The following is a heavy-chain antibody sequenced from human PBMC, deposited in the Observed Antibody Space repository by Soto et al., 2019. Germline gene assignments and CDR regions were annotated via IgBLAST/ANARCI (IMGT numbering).Heavy chain of an antibody. CDR3: ASLDIVVVPAAKANQPRYNYYYYGMDV. CDR1: GYSFTSYW. J-gene: IGHJ6*02. Sequence: GESLKISCKGSGYSFTSYWISWVRQMPGNGLEWMGRIDPSDSYTNYSPSFQGHVTISADKSISTAYLQWSSLKASDTAMYYCASLDIVVVPAAKANQPRYNYYYYGMDVWGQGTTVTVSS. D-gene: IGHD2-2*01. V-gene: IGHV5-10-1*01. CDR2: IDPSDSYT.